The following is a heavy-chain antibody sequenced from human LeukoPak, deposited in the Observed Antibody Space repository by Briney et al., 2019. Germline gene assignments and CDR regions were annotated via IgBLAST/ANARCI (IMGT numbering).Heavy chain of an antibody. D-gene: IGHD3-22*01. V-gene: IGHV3-30*04. J-gene: IGHJ3*02. CDR3: ARESVTMIVVVITGAFDI. Sequence: PGRSLRLSCAASGFTFSSYAMHWVRQAPGKGLEWVAVISYDGSNKYYADSVKGRFTISRDNSKNTLYLQMNSLRAEDTAVYYCARESVTMIVVVITGAFDIWGQGTMVTVSS. CDR2: ISYDGSNK. CDR1: GFTFSSYA.